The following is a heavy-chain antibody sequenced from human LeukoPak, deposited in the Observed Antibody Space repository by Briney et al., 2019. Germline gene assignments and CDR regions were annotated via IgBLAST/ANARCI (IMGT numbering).Heavy chain of an antibody. CDR3: ARRSTVTSSYYYYYYMDF. J-gene: IGHJ6*03. D-gene: IGHD4-11*01. CDR2: IYTSGST. Sequence: SETLSLTCTVSGGSISSYYWSWIRQTPGKGLEWIGYIYTSGSTTYKTPLKSRVNISVDTSKNQFSLKLSSVTGADTAVYYCARRSTVTSSYYYYYYMDFWGKGNTVTVSS. V-gene: IGHV4-4*09. CDR1: GGSISSYY.